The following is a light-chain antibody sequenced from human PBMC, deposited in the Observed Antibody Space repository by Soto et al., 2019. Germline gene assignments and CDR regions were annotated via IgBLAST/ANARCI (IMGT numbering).Light chain of an antibody. Sequence: QSVLTQPPSVSAAPGQKVTISCSGSSSNIGNNFVSWYQQLPGTAPKLLIYDNNKRPSGIPDRFSGSKSGTSATLGITGLQSGDEADYYCATWESSLSIGVFGGGTK. CDR3: ATWESSLSIGV. CDR2: DNN. CDR1: SSNIGNNF. J-gene: IGLJ2*01. V-gene: IGLV1-51*01.